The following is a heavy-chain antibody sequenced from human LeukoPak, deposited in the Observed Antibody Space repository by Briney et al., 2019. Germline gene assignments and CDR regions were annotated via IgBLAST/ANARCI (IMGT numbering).Heavy chain of an antibody. D-gene: IGHD3-10*01. J-gene: IGHJ4*02. Sequence: GGSLRLSCAASGFIFSTYAMHWVRQAPGKRLECVSAISTNGRDTHYADSVKGRFTISRDNSKNTLYLQMGSLRAEDMAVYYCARDGYFTINRNYVDYWGQGTLVTVSS. CDR1: GFIFSTYA. CDR2: ISTNGRDT. CDR3: ARDGYFTINRNYVDY. V-gene: IGHV3-64*02.